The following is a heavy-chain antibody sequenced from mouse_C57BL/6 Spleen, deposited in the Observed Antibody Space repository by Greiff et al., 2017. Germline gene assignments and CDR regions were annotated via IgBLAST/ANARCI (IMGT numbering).Heavy chain of an antibody. CDR3: ARWDYGSSYVWFAY. J-gene: IGHJ3*01. CDR2: INPNNGGT. D-gene: IGHD1-1*01. Sequence: EVQLQQSGPELVKPGASVKMSCKASGYTFTDYNMHWVKQSHGKSLEWIGYINPNNGGTSYNQKFKGKATLTVNKSSSTAYMELRSLTSEDSAVYYCARWDYGSSYVWFAYWGQGTLVTVSA. CDR1: GYTFTDYN. V-gene: IGHV1-22*01.